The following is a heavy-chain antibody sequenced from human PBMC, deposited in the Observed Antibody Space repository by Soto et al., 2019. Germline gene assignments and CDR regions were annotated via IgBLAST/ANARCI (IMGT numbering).Heavy chain of an antibody. CDR2: IHAGNGAT. D-gene: IGHD3-3*01. CDR3: ARGVTTQSYYYGMDV. J-gene: IGHJ6*02. Sequence: AAVKVSCKASGFRFNNYVIHWVRQAPGQRLEWVGWIHAGNGATEYSQNFQDRVTISADKSISTAYLQWSSLKASDTAMYYCARGVTTQSYYYGMDVWGQGTTVTVSS. V-gene: IGHV1-3*01. CDR1: GFRFNNYV.